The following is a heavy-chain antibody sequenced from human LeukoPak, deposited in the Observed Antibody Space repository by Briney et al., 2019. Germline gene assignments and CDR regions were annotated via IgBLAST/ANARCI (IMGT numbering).Heavy chain of an antibody. CDR1: GGSISSGSYY. V-gene: IGHV4-61*02. CDR3: ARGTGYSSSWNDY. CDR2: IYTSGST. Sequence: SETLSLTCTVSGGSISSGSYYWSWIRQPAGKGLEWIGRIYTSGSTNYNPSLKSRVTMSVDTSKNQFSLKLSSVTAADTAVYYCARGTGYSSSWNDYWGQGTLVTVSS. J-gene: IGHJ4*02. D-gene: IGHD6-13*01.